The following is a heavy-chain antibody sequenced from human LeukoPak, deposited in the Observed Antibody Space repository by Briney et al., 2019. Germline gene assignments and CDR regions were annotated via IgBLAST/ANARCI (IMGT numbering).Heavy chain of an antibody. J-gene: IGHJ4*02. Sequence: GRSLRLSCAASGFTFSSYGMHWVRQAPGKGLEWVAVISYDGSNKYYADSVKGRFTISRDNFKNTLYLQMNSLRAEDTAVYYCAKSAPRDSRAAAGLLTDYWGQGTLVTVSS. V-gene: IGHV3-30*18. CDR1: GFTFSSYG. CDR2: ISYDGSNK. D-gene: IGHD6-13*01. CDR3: AKSAPRDSRAAAGLLTDY.